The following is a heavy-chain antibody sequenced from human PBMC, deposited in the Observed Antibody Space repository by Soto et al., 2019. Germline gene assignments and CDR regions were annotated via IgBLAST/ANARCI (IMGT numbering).Heavy chain of an antibody. D-gene: IGHD4-17*01. J-gene: IGHJ5*02. CDR2: ISSSSSTI. Sequence: GGSLRLSCAASGFTFSSYSMNWVRQAPGKGLEWVSYISSSSSTIYYADSVKGRFTISRDNAKNSLYLQMNSLRAEDTAVYYCARDGYGDYRWFDPWGQGTLVTVSS. CDR3: ARDGYGDYRWFDP. CDR1: GFTFSSYS. V-gene: IGHV3-48*01.